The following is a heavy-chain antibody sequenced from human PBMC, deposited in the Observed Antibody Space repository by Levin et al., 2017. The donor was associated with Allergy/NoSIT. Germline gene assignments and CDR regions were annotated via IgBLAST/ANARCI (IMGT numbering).Heavy chain of an antibody. Sequence: ASVKVSCKASGYTFTSYDINWVRQATGQGLEWMGWMNPNSGNTGYAQKFQGRVTMTRNTSISTAYMELSSLRSEDTAVYYCARGRYCSGGSCYPFFLHYWGQGTLVTVSS. D-gene: IGHD2-15*01. CDR1: GYTFTSYD. CDR3: ARGRYCSGGSCYPFFLHY. J-gene: IGHJ4*02. CDR2: MNPNSGNT. V-gene: IGHV1-8*01.